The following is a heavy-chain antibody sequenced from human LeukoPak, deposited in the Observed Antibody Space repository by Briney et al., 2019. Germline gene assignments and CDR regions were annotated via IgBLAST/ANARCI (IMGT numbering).Heavy chain of an antibody. CDR2: IIPIFGTA. CDR1: GGTFSSYA. V-gene: IGHV1-69*13. Sequence: ASVKVSCKASGGTFSSYAISWVRQAPGQGLEWMGGIIPIFGTANYAQKFQGRVTITADEATSTAYMELSSLRSEDTAVYYCARRATHDAFDIWGQGTMVTVSS. D-gene: IGHD1-26*01. J-gene: IGHJ3*02. CDR3: ARRATHDAFDI.